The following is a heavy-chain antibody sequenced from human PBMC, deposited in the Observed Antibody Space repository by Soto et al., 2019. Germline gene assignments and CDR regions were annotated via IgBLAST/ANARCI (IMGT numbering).Heavy chain of an antibody. CDR1: GGSISGNEW. V-gene: IGHV4-4*02. Sequence: QVQLQESGPGLLKPSGTLSLTCAISGGSISGNEWWSWVRQPPGKGLEWIGEIYDTVATNYNPSLKSRVTISIDKSETQFSLELTSLTAADTAVYYCARAVPFCLGPWGQGTLVTVSS. D-gene: IGHD3-16*01. CDR2: IYDTVAT. CDR3: ARAVPFCLGP. J-gene: IGHJ5*02.